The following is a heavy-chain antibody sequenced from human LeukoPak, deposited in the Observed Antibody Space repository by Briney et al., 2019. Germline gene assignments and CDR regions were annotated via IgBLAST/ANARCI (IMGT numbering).Heavy chain of an antibody. D-gene: IGHD5-18*01. Sequence: SQTLSLTCAISGDSVSGNSVAWNWVRQSPSRGLEWLGRTYYRSKWYNDYAVSVKSRITINPDTSKNQFSLQLNSVTPEDTAVYYCAREGVNTAFDYWGQGTLVTVSS. CDR2: TYYRSKWYN. CDR1: GDSVSGNSVA. V-gene: IGHV6-1*01. CDR3: AREGVNTAFDY. J-gene: IGHJ4*02.